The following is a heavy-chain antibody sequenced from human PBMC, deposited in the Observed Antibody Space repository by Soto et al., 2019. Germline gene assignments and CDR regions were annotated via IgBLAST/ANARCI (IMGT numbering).Heavy chain of an antibody. V-gene: IGHV3-74*01. J-gene: IGHJ5*02. CDR3: ARDRRAEIVVVPAASNRFDP. CDR2: ISGDGSST. D-gene: IGHD2-2*01. CDR1: GVTVSSYG. Sequence: PGGSLRLSCAACGVTVSSYGMHWVRQAPGKGLVWVSRISGDGSSTTYADSVKGRFTISRDNAKNTLYLQMNSLRVEDTAVYYCARDRRAEIVVVPAASNRFDPWGQRTLVTSPQ.